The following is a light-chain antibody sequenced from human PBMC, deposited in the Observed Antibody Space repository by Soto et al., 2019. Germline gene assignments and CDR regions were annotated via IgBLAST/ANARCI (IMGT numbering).Light chain of an antibody. CDR3: SSYTTSSTLI. CDR2: DVR. Sequence: QSVLTQPASVSGSPGQSIAISCTGTSSDVGNYNYVCWYQQHPGKAPKLIIYDVRYRPSGISDRFSASKSGNTASLTISGLQAEDEAVYYCSSYTTSSTLIFGGGTKLTVL. CDR1: SSDVGNYNY. V-gene: IGLV2-14*01. J-gene: IGLJ2*01.